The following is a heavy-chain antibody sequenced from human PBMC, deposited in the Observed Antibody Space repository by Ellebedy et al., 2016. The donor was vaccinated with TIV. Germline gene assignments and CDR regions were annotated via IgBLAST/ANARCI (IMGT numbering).Heavy chain of an antibody. J-gene: IGHJ6*02. CDR3: ARDQGSGESPSCYYYYGMDV. D-gene: IGHD3-10*01. CDR2: IYGSGYST. V-gene: IGHV3-53*01. CDR1: GFSVSNTY. Sequence: GESLKISCAVSGFSVSNTYMSWVRQAPGKGLEWVSVIYGSGYSTYYTDSVEGQFTISRDNSKNTLDLQMNSLRVEDTAVYYCARDQGSGESPSCYYYYGMDVWGQGTTVTVSS.